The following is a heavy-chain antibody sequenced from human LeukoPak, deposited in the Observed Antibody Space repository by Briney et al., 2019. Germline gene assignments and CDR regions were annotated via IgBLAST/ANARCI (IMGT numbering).Heavy chain of an antibody. D-gene: IGHD6-13*01. CDR3: ARGPAAVGRAFDI. Sequence: GASVKVSCKASGYTFTNYDINWVRQATGQGLEWMGWMTPYSGDTGYAQKFQGRVTMTRDTSISTACMEVKSLTSEDTAIYFCARGPAAVGRAFDIWGPGTIVSVSS. CDR2: MTPYSGDT. J-gene: IGHJ3*02. V-gene: IGHV1-8*01. CDR1: GYTFTNYD.